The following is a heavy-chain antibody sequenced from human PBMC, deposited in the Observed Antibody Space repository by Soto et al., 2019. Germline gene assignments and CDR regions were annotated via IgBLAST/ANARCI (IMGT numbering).Heavy chain of an antibody. CDR2: VGPAGDT. CDR3: VRAGGVGATWSWFNP. CDR1: GFTFSSYD. Sequence: EVQLVESGGGFVQPGGSLRPSCAASGFTFSSYDMHWVRQVIGKGLEWVAAVGPAGDTHYADSVKGRFIISRENVKNSMFLQMNSLRADDTAVYYCVRAGGVGATWSWFNPWGQGSLVTVSS. D-gene: IGHD1-26*01. V-gene: IGHV3-13*01. J-gene: IGHJ5*02.